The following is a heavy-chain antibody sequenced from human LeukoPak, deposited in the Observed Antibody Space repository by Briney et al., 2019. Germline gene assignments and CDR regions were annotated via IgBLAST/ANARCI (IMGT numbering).Heavy chain of an antibody. CDR3: AREANDAFDI. CDR1: GYTFTSYN. CDR2: MNPNSGNT. Sequence: ASVKVSCKASGYTFTSYNINWVRQASGQGLEWMGWMNPNSGNTGYAQKFQGRVTITRNTSISTAYMELSSLRSEDTAVYYCAREANDAFDIWGQGTMVTVSS. V-gene: IGHV1-8*03. J-gene: IGHJ3*02.